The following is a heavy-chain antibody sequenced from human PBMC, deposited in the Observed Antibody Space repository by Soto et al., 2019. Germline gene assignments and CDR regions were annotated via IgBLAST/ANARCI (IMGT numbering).Heavy chain of an antibody. CDR2: IKQDGSET. CDR3: ARDSVRGYYDSSGYFTALDY. D-gene: IGHD3-22*01. CDR1: GFTFINYW. J-gene: IGHJ4*02. V-gene: IGHV3-7*01. Sequence: WGSLRLSCAASGFTFINYWMSFFRQAPVKWLEWVANIKQDGSETYYVDSVKGRFTISRDNARNSLFLQMNSLRAGDTAVYYRARDSVRGYYDSSGYFTALDYWGQGTLVTVSS.